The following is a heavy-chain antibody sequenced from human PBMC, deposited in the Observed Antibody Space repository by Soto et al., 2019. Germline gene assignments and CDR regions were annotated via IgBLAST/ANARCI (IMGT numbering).Heavy chain of an antibody. CDR2: ISGSGGST. Sequence: PGGSLRLSCAASGFTFSSYAMSWVRQAPGKGLEWVSAISGSGGSTYYADSVKGRFTISRDNSKNTLYLQMNSLRAEDTAVYYCAKDFLPRGYSGYDSDAFAIWGQGTMVTVSS. CDR3: AKDFLPRGYSGYDSDAFAI. CDR1: GFTFSSYA. V-gene: IGHV3-23*01. D-gene: IGHD5-12*01. J-gene: IGHJ3*02.